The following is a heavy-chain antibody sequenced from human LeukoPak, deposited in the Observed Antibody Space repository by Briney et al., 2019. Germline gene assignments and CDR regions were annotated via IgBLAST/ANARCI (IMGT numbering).Heavy chain of an antibody. CDR2: ISAYNGNT. D-gene: IGHD5-24*01. V-gene: IGHV1-18*01. J-gene: IGHJ4*02. CDR1: GHTFTSYG. Sequence: ASVKVSCKASGHTFTSYGISWVRQAPGQGLEWMGWISAYNGNTNYAQKLQGRVTMTTDTSTSTAYMELRSLRSDDTAVYYCARVEMATIGVWVDDYWGQGTLVTVSS. CDR3: ARVEMATIGVWVDDY.